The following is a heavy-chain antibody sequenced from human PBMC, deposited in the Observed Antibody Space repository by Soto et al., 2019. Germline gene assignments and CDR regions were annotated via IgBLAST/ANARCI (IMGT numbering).Heavy chain of an antibody. V-gene: IGHV3-30-3*01. D-gene: IGHD3-22*01. CDR1: GFTFSSYA. J-gene: IGHJ6*02. Sequence: GGSLRLSCAASGFTFSSYAMHWVRQAPGKGLEWVAVISYDGSNKYYADSVKGRFTISRDNSKNTLYLQMNSLRAEDTAVYYCARDAHNDAVDYDSYSGMDVWGQGTKVTVYS. CDR3: ARDAHNDAVDYDSYSGMDV. CDR2: ISYDGSNK.